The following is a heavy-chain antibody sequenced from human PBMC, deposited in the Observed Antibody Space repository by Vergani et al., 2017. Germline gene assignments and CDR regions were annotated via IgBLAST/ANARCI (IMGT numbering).Heavy chain of an antibody. V-gene: IGHV1-46*03. CDR3: ARGDYGILTGYRY. D-gene: IGHD3-9*01. J-gene: IGHJ4*02. CDR1: GYTFSNYY. CDR2: INPSGGHT. Sequence: QVQVVQSGAEVKKSGASVKVCKTSGYTFSNYYMHWVRQAPGQGLEWMGIINPSGGHTNYAQKFQGRVTMTRDTSTSTVYMELSSLRSEDTAIYYCARGDYGILTGYRYWGQGTLVTVSA.